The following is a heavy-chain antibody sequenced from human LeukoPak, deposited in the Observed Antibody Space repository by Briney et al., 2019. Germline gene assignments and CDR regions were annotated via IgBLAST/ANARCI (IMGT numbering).Heavy chain of an antibody. Sequence: PSETLSLTCAVSGDSISSGTYYWGWIRQSPGEGLEWIGTIYYTESTYYNPSLKSRVTISVDTSKNQFSLKLSSVTAADTAVYYCARQFLLYYFDFWGQGTLVTVSS. J-gene: IGHJ4*02. CDR1: GDSISSGTYY. D-gene: IGHD2/OR15-2a*01. CDR3: ARQFLLYYFDF. V-gene: IGHV4-39*01. CDR2: IYYTEST.